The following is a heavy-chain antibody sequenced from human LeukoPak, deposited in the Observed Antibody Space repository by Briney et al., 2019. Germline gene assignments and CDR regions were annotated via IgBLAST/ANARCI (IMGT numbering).Heavy chain of an antibody. D-gene: IGHD3-9*01. J-gene: IGHJ4*02. Sequence: TLSLTCTVSGGSISSGGYYWSWIRQPPGKGLEWIGYIYHSGSTYYNPSLKSRVTISVDRSKNQFSLKLSSVTAADTAVYYCARVLAGFLTGLFDYWGQGTLVTVSS. CDR3: ARVLAGFLTGLFDY. V-gene: IGHV4-30-2*01. CDR1: GGSISSGGYY. CDR2: IYHSGST.